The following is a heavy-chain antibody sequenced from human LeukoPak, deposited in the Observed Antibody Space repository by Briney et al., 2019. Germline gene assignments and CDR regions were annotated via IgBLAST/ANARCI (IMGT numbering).Heavy chain of an antibody. CDR1: GYSFTSYW. CDR2: IYPGDSDT. V-gene: IGHV5-51*01. Sequence: GESLKISCMGSGYSFTSYWIGWVRQMPGKGLEWMGIIYPGDSDTRYSPSFQGQVTISADKSISTAYLQWSSLKASDTAMYYCARHGGYSYGFSCFDYWGQGTLVTVSS. D-gene: IGHD5-18*01. CDR3: ARHGGYSYGFSCFDY. J-gene: IGHJ4*02.